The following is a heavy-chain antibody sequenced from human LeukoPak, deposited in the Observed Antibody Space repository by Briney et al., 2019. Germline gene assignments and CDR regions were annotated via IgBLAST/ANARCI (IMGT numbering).Heavy chain of an antibody. CDR3: AKGVDIVATGSDY. CDR2: ISYDGSNK. V-gene: IGHV3-30*18. Sequence: GGSLRLSCAASGFTFSSYAMSWVRQAPGKGLEWVAVISYDGSNKYYADSVKGRFTISRDNSKNTLYLQMNSLRAEDTAVYYCAKGVDIVATGSDYWGQGTLVTVSS. CDR1: GFTFSSYA. J-gene: IGHJ4*02. D-gene: IGHD5-12*01.